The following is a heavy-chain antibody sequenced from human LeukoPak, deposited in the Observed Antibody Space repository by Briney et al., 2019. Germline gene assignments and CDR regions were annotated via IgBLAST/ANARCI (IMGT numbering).Heavy chain of an antibody. V-gene: IGHV1-2*02. Sequence: ASVKVSCKASGYTFTGYYMHWVRQAPGQGLEWMGWINPNSGGTNYAQKFQGRVTMTRDTSISTAYMELSRLRSDDTAVYYCARDLSIDSSSVTAYWGQGTSVTVYS. CDR1: GYTFTGYY. J-gene: IGHJ4*02. CDR3: ARDLSIDSSSVTAY. D-gene: IGHD6-13*01. CDR2: INPNSGGT.